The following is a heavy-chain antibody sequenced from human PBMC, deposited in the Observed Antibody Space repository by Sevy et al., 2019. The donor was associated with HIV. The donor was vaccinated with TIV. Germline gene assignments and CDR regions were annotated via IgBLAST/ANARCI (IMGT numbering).Heavy chain of an antibody. D-gene: IGHD6-13*01. J-gene: IGHJ6*02. V-gene: IGHV3-53*01. CDR3: ARDLRVATASGGMDV. CDR2: IYSGGDT. CDR1: GFTVSSNF. Sequence: GGSLRLSCAASGFTVSSNFMTWVRQAPGKGLEWVSIIYSGGDTYYADSVKGRFTISRDNSKNTLYLQMNNLRAEDTAVYYCARDLRVATASGGMDVWGQGTTVTVSS.